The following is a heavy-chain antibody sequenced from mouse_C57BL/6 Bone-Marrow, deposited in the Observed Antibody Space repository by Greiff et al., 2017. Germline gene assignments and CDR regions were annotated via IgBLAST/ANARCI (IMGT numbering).Heavy chain of an antibody. CDR1: GFTFSDYG. D-gene: IGHD2-14*01. CDR3: ARPDYYYRFPWFAY. J-gene: IGHJ3*01. V-gene: IGHV5-17*01. Sequence: EVKVVESGGGLVKPGGSLQLSCAPSGFTFSDYGMHWVRQAPEKGLEWVAYISSGSSTIYYADTVKGRCTISRDNAKNNLFLQMTILRSEDTAMYYCARPDYYYRFPWFAYWGQGTLVTVSA. CDR2: ISSGSSTI.